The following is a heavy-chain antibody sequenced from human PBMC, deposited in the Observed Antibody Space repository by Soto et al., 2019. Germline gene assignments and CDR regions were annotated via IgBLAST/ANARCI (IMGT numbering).Heavy chain of an antibody. V-gene: IGHV4-4*02. CDR2: IHHNGNT. Sequence: QVQLQESGPGLVKPSGTLSLTCTVSGASISSLNGWSWVRQPPGKGLEWLGQIHHNGNTDYNASLKSRVTISIDKSKNQFSLNLNSVTVADTAVYYCVRVPNYWGQGTLVTVSS. J-gene: IGHJ4*02. CDR1: GASISSLNG. CDR3: VRVPNY.